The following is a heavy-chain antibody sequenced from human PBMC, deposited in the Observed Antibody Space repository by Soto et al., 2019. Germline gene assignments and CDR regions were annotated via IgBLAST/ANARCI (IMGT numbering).Heavy chain of an antibody. CDR3: AKFIVGTGGSSGWPWFLDS. J-gene: IGHJ4*02. CDR1: GFAFSSYA. Sequence: EVQLLESGGGLVQPGGSLRLSCAASGFAFSSYAMTWVRQAPGKGLEWVSALSGTGGTTYSADSVRGRFTIARDNSKNPRYLQMNGLSPEDSAIYYCAKFIVGTGGSSGWPWFLDSWGQGTLVTVSS. V-gene: IGHV3-23*01. D-gene: IGHD6-25*01. CDR2: LSGTGGTT.